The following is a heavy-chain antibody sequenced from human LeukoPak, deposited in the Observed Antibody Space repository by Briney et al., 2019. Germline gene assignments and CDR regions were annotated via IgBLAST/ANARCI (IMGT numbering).Heavy chain of an antibody. CDR3: ARTKPAGSGWYFLGYYYYYYGMDV. CDR1: GYTFTSYG. D-gene: IGHD6-19*01. V-gene: IGHV1-18*01. Sequence: GASVKVSCKASGYTFTSYGISWVRQAPGQGLEWMGWISAYNGNTNYAQKLQGRVTMTTDTSTSTAYMELRSLRSDDTAVYYCARTKPAGSGWYFLGYYYYYYGMDVWGQGTTVTVSS. J-gene: IGHJ6*02. CDR2: ISAYNGNT.